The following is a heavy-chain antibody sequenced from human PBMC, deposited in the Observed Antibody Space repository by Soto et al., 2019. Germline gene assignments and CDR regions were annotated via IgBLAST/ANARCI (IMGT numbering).Heavy chain of an antibody. CDR3: STTGGW. CDR2: IRQDGGQM. J-gene: IGHJ4*02. V-gene: IGHV3-7*05. D-gene: IGHD2-15*01. CDR1: RITFIGYS. Sequence: EVQLEHSGGVLVQPGGSLRLSCVASRITFIGYSMSWVRQAPGRGLEWVATIRQDGGQMYYVDSVQGRLTISRDRPKNSLYLLMNSLTVEDTAVYSCSTTGGWWGQGMLVTVPS.